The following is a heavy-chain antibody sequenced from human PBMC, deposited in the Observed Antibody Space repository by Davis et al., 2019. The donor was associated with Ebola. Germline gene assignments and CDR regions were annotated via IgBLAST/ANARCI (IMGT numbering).Heavy chain of an antibody. Sequence: PGGSLRLSCTASGFTFGDYAMSWFRQAPGKGLEWVGFIRSKAYGRTTEYAASVKGRFTISRDDSKSIAYLQMNSLKTEDTAVYYCTRVTYSGSYHRWFDPWGQGTLVTVSS. D-gene: IGHD1-26*01. J-gene: IGHJ5*02. CDR3: TRVTYSGSYHRWFDP. CDR2: IRSKAYGRTT. CDR1: GFTFGDYA. V-gene: IGHV3-49*03.